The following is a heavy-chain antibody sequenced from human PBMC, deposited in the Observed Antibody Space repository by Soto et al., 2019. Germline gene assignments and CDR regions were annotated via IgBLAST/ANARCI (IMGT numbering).Heavy chain of an antibody. CDR2: ISAYNGNT. Sequence: ASVKVSCQASGYTFTSYGISWVRQAPGQGLEWMGWISAYNGNTNYAQKLQGRVTMTTDTSTSTAYMELRSLRSDDTAVYYCARDRGYSGYETNFDYWGQGTLVTVSS. D-gene: IGHD5-12*01. CDR1: GYTFTSYG. CDR3: ARDRGYSGYETNFDY. J-gene: IGHJ4*02. V-gene: IGHV1-18*01.